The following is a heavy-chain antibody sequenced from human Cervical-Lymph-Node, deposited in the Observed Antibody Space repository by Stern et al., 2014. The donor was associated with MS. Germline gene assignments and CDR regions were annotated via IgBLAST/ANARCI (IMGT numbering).Heavy chain of an antibody. CDR2: MNPNSGNT. CDR3: ARGRYLEWVAHFDY. Sequence: QVQLVQSGAEVKKPGASVKVSCKASGYTFPSHDINWVRQAIGQGLEWMGWMNPNSGNTGYAQKFQGRLTMTRNTSTTTAYMELSSLRSEDTAVYYCARGRYLEWVAHFDYWGHGSLVTVSS. CDR1: GYTFPSHD. J-gene: IGHJ4*01. D-gene: IGHD3-3*01. V-gene: IGHV1-8*01.